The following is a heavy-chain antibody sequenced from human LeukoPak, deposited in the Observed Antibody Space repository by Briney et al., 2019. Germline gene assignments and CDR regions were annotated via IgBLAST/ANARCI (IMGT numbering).Heavy chain of an antibody. CDR3: ARALPSPLYSGSYADAFDI. D-gene: IGHD1-26*01. V-gene: IGHV3-33*08. CDR1: GYTFSAYG. CDR2: IWYDGSDK. Sequence: GTSLRLSCTASGYTFSAYGMHWVRQAPGKGLEWVAVIWYDGSDKYYADSVKGRFTISRDNAKNSLYLQMNSLRAEDTAVYYCARALPSPLYSGSYADAFDIWGQGTMVTVSS. J-gene: IGHJ3*02.